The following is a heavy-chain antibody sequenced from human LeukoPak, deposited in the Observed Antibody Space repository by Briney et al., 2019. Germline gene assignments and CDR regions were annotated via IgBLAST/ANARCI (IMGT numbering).Heavy chain of an antibody. CDR3: AREGKDSSGTPPFDY. D-gene: IGHD3-22*01. V-gene: IGHV1-18*01. J-gene: IGHJ4*02. CDR1: GYTYTSYG. CDR2: ISAYNGNT. Sequence: ASVKVSCKASGYTYTSYGISWVRQAPGQGPEWLGWISAYNGNTNYAQKLQGRVTMTTDTSTSTAYMELRSLRSDDTAVYYCAREGKDSSGTPPFDYWGQGTLVTVSS.